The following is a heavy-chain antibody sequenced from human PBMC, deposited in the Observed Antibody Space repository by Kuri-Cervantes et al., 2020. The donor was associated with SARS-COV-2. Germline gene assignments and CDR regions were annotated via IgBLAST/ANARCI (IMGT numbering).Heavy chain of an antibody. D-gene: IGHD3-10*01. J-gene: IGHJ4*02. Sequence: ESLTLSCTVSGGSISSSSYYWSWIRQPPGKGLEWIGEINHSGSTNYNPSLKSRVTISVDTSKNQFSLKLSSVTAADTAVYYCARYLYGSGSYYNSYYFDYWGQGTLVTVSS. CDR2: INHSGST. CDR1: GGSISSSSYY. V-gene: IGHV4-39*07. CDR3: ARYLYGSGSYYNSYYFDY.